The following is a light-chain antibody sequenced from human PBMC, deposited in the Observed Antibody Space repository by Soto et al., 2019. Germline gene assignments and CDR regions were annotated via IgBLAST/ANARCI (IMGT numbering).Light chain of an antibody. CDR1: QSASSSY. CDR2: GAY. Sequence: VLTQSPGPLSLSPGARATLSCRASQSASSSYLAWYQQKPGQAPRLLIYGAYSRATGITDRFSGSGSGTDFTLTISRLEPEDFAVYYCQQYGSSPLTVGEGTRVEIK. CDR3: QQYGSSPLT. V-gene: IGKV3-20*01. J-gene: IGKJ4*01.